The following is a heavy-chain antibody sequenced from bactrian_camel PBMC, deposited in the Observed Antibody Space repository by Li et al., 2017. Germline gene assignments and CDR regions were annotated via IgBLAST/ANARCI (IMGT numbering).Heavy chain of an antibody. CDR1: GFIFSSYD. CDR2: LASDGST. J-gene: IGHJ6*01. D-gene: IGHD2*01. CDR3: AALQPYQSAYTRERRLRSDFHF. Sequence: VQLVESGGGLVQPGGSLRLSCAVSGFIFSSYDMSWVRQAPGKEREGVVALASDGSTWYADSVKGRFTISLDNAVNTLYLQMDSLKPEDTGMYYCAALQPYQSAYTRERRLRSDFHFWGQGTQVTVS. V-gene: IGHV3S10*01.